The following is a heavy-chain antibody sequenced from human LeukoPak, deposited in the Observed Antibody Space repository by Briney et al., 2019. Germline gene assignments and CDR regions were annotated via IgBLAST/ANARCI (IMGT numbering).Heavy chain of an antibody. D-gene: IGHD5-18*01. Sequence: SVKLSCKASGGTFSSYAISWVRQAPGQGLEWMGGIIPIFGTANYAQKFQGRVTITADKSTSTAYMELSSLRSEDTAVYYCAREGYSYGFDYWGQGTLVTVSS. CDR1: GGTFSSYA. J-gene: IGHJ4*02. V-gene: IGHV1-69*06. CDR2: IIPIFGTA. CDR3: AREGYSYGFDY.